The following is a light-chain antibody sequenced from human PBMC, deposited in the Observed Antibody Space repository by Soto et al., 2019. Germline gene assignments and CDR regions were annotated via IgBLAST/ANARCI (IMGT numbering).Light chain of an antibody. Sequence: QSALTQPASVSEFPGQWVTISCTGTSSDVGAYNYVSWYQQHPGKAPKLIIFDVNHRPSGISNRFSGSKSGNTASLTVSGLQADDEADYYCSSFTVMNTQVFGGGTKLTVL. CDR1: SSDVGAYNY. CDR3: SSFTVMNTQV. CDR2: DVN. J-gene: IGLJ2*01. V-gene: IGLV2-14*03.